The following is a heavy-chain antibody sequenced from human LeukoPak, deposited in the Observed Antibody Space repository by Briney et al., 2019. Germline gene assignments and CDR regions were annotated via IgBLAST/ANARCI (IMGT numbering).Heavy chain of an antibody. CDR2: VNEDGSEQ. J-gene: IGHJ5*02. CDR1: GFTFTNNW. D-gene: IGHD5-24*01. Sequence: GGSLRLSCAASGFTFTNNWMTWFRQAPGKGLEWVANVNEDGSEQNYLDSVKGRFTISRDNAKNSVYLQMNNLRVEETAVYYCARDRGWIDPWGQGTLVTVSS. CDR3: ARDRGWIDP. V-gene: IGHV3-7*01.